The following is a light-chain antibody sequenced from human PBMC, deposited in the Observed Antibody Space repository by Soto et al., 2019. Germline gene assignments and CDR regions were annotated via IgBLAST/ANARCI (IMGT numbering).Light chain of an antibody. CDR2: DAS. V-gene: IGKV1-5*01. CDR1: QTISFS. CDR3: QQYNTYRS. J-gene: IGKJ1*01. Sequence: DIQMTQSPSTLSASVGDRVTITCRASQTISFSLAWYQQKPGKAPKLLIYDASTLQSGVPSRFSGSESGTEFILTISGLQPDDFATYYCQQYNTYRSFGQGTKVDIK.